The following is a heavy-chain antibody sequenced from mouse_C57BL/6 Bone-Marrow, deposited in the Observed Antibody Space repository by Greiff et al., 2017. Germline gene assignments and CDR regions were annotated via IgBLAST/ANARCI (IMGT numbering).Heavy chain of an antibody. CDR1: GYTFTSYW. J-gene: IGHJ4*01. CDR2: IDPSDSYT. D-gene: IGHD2-4*01. Sequence: VQLQQPGAELVMPGASVKLSCKASGYTFTSYWMHWVKQRPGQGLEWIGEIDPSDSYTNYTQKFKGKSTLTVDTSYSTAFMQLSRLTSEDSAVYYCARRRLRRRRYAMDCWGQGTSVTGSS. CDR3: ARRRLRRRRYAMDC. V-gene: IGHV1-69*01.